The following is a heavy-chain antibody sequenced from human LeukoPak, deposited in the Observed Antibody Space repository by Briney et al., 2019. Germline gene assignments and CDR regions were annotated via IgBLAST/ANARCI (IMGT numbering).Heavy chain of an antibody. CDR1: GYTFTGYY. Sequence: ASVKVSCKASGYTFTGYYMHWVRQAPGQGLEWMGRINPNSGGTNYAQKFQGRVIMTRDTSISTAYMELSRLRSDDTAVYYCALGDYYDSSGYRGAFDYWGQGTLVTVSS. V-gene: IGHV1-2*06. CDR2: INPNSGGT. CDR3: ALGDYYDSSGYRGAFDY. J-gene: IGHJ4*02. D-gene: IGHD3-22*01.